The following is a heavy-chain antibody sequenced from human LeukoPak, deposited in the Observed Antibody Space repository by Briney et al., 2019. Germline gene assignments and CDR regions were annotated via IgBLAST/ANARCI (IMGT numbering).Heavy chain of an antibody. CDR2: IYPGDSDI. Sequence: GESLKISCKDSGYRFSSYWIAWVRQMPGKGLEYIGIIYPGDSDIRYSPSFQGQVTISADKSISTAYLQWSSLKASDTAMYYCARQEYCSGGSCYTWFDPWGQGNLVTVSS. CDR3: ARQEYCSGGSCYTWFDP. CDR1: GYRFSSYW. V-gene: IGHV5-51*01. D-gene: IGHD2-15*01. J-gene: IGHJ5*02.